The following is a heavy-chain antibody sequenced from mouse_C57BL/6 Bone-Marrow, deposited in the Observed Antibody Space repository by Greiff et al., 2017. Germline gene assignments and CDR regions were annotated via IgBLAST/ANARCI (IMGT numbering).Heavy chain of an antibody. J-gene: IGHJ3*01. Sequence: QVQLKESGPELVKPGASVKISCKASGYAFSSSWMNWVKQRPGKGLEWIGRIYPGDGDTNYNGTFKGKATLTADKSSSTAYRQRSILTSEDSAVCFCARLYYGSSYPFAYWGQGTLVTVSA. D-gene: IGHD1-1*01. CDR3: ARLYYGSSYPFAY. V-gene: IGHV1-82*01. CDR2: IYPGDGDT. CDR1: GYAFSSSW.